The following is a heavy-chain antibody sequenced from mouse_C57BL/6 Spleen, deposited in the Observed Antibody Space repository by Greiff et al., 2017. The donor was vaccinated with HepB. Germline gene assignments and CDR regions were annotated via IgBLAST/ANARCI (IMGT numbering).Heavy chain of an antibody. D-gene: IGHD2-2*01. CDR3: ARLFRDGYDVDYYAMAY. CDR1: GFTFSSYG. J-gene: IGHJ4*01. CDR2: VSSGGSYT. Sequence: EVKLMESGGDLVKPGGSLKLSCAASGFTFSSYGMSWVRQTPGKRLVWVGTVSSGGSYTYYPDSVKGRFTISRDNAKNTPYLQMSSLNSEDTAMYYCARLFRDGYDVDYYAMAYWGQGTSVTVSS. V-gene: IGHV5-6*01.